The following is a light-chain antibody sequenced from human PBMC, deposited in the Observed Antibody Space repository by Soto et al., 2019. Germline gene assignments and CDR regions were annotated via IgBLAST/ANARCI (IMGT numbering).Light chain of an antibody. CDR3: RSYSRSIYVI. CDR2: DVS. J-gene: IGLJ2*01. V-gene: IGLV2-14*03. Sequence: QSALTQVASVSGSPGQSISISCTGTSSDVGGYNFVSWYQLHPVRAPKLIIFDVSNRPSGVSNRFSGPKSGNTASLTISGLQAEDEADYYCRSYSRSIYVIFGGGTQLTVL. CDR1: SSDVGGYNF.